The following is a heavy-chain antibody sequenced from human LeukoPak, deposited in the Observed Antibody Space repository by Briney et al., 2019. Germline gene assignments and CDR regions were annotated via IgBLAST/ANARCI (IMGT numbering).Heavy chain of an antibody. CDR2: ISGGGGTT. CDR1: GFTFSNYA. D-gene: IGHD6-19*01. V-gene: IGHV3-23*01. CDR3: VKGTQNSGWGY. Sequence: GGSLRLSCAGSGFTFSNYAMSWVRQTPGKGLEWVAAISGGGGTTYYADSVKGRFTISRDNSKNTLYLQMSSLRVEDTAVYYCVKGTQNSGWGYWGQGTLVTVSS. J-gene: IGHJ4*02.